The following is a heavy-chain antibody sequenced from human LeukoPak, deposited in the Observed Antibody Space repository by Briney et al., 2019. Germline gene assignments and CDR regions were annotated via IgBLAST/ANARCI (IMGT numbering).Heavy chain of an antibody. CDR2: INPNSGGT. CDR3: ASYDILTGYSRVDY. CDR1: GYTFTGYY. Sequence: ASLKVSCKASGYTFTGYYMHWVRQAPGQGLEWMGGINPNSGGTNYAQKFQGRVTMTRDTSISTAYMELSRLRSDDTAVYYCASYDILTGYSRVDYWGQGTLVTVSS. J-gene: IGHJ4*02. D-gene: IGHD3-9*01. V-gene: IGHV1-2*02.